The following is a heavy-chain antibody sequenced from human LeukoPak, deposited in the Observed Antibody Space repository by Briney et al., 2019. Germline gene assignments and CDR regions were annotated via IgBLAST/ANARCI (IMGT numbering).Heavy chain of an antibody. CDR1: GYTFTSYA. D-gene: IGHD3-22*01. V-gene: IGHV7-4-1*02. CDR3: ARDPPRRIVTSNAFDI. J-gene: IGHJ3*02. CDR2: INTNTGNP. Sequence: ASVKVSCKASGYTFTSYAMNWVRQAPGQGLEWMGWINTNTGNPTYAQGFTGRFVFSLDTSVSTAYLQISSLKAEDTAVYYCARDPPRRIVTSNAFDIWGQGTMVTVSS.